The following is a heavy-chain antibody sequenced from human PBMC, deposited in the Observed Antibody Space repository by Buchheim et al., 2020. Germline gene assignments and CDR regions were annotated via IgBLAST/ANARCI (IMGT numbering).Heavy chain of an antibody. CDR1: GFTFSIYG. D-gene: IGHD3-22*01. Sequence: QMQLVESGGGGVQPGRSLRLSCAASGFTFSIYGMHWVRQAPGKGLEWVAVVSNDGTTKYYTDSVMGRFTISRDNSKNTVYLQMNSRRAEDTAVYYCATLLGLVAINQSLDFWGRGTL. J-gene: IGHJ4*02. V-gene: IGHV3-30*03. CDR2: VSNDGTTK. CDR3: ATLLGLVAINQSLDF.